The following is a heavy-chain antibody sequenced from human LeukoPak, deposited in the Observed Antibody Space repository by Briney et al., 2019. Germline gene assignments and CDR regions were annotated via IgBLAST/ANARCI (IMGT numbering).Heavy chain of an antibody. Sequence: SETLSLTCSVSGVSISSYYWSWIRQSPGKGLEWIGYISYSGGTNYNPSLKNRVTISLDTSKNQFSLQLSSVTAADTAVYYCVRGERLGGDYWGHGTLVTVSS. CDR2: ISYSGGT. CDR1: GVSISSYY. D-gene: IGHD3-10*01. V-gene: IGHV4-59*01. J-gene: IGHJ4*01. CDR3: VRGERLGGDY.